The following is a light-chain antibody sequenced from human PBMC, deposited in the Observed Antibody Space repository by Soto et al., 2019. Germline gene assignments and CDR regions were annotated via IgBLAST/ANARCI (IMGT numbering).Light chain of an antibody. CDR2: DVN. J-gene: IGLJ1*01. CDR1: ISDVGGYNY. Sequence: QSVLTQPRSVSGSPGQSVTISCTGTISDVGGYNYVSWHQQHPGKAPKLMIYDVNKRPSGVPNRFSASKPGNTASLTISGLQADDEADYYCCSYSGNYTYVFGTGTKVTVL. CDR3: CSYSGNYTYV. V-gene: IGLV2-11*01.